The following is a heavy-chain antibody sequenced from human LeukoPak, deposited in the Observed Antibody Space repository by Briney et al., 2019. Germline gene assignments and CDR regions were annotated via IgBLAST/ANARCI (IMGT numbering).Heavy chain of an antibody. D-gene: IGHD4-17*01. CDR1: GFTVSSNY. CDR2: IYSGGST. CDR3: ARPADYGDYKD. J-gene: IGHJ4*02. V-gene: IGHV3-53*01. Sequence: GGSLRLSCAASGFTVSSNYMSWVRQAPGKGLEWVSVIYSGGSTYYADSVKGRFTISRDNSKNTLYLQMNSLRAEDTAVYYCARPADYGDYKDWGQGTLVTVSS.